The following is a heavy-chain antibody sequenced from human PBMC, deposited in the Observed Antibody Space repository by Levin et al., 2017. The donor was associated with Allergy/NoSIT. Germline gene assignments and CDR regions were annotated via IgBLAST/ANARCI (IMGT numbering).Heavy chain of an antibody. J-gene: IGHJ4*02. CDR2: IIPIFGTA. Sequence: SVKVSCKASGGTFSSYAISWVRQAPGQGLEWMGGIIPIFGTANYAQKFQGRVTITADESTSTAYMELSSLRSEDTAVYYCARSPLKTYYDFWRGFDYWGQGTLVTVSS. D-gene: IGHD3-3*01. V-gene: IGHV1-69*13. CDR3: ARSPLKTYYDFWRGFDY. CDR1: GGTFSSYA.